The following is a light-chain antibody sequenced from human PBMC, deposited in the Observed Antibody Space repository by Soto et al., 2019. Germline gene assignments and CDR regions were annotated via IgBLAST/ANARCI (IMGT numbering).Light chain of an antibody. CDR3: QHYNSYSEA. J-gene: IGKJ1*01. CDR1: QGIRSH. Sequence: IQLTQSPSALSASVGDRVTITCRASQGIRSHLAWYQQKPGKAPKLLIYKASTLKSGVPSRFSGSGSGTEFTLTISSLQPDDFATYYCQHYNSYSEAFGQGTKVDIK. CDR2: KAS. V-gene: IGKV1-5*03.